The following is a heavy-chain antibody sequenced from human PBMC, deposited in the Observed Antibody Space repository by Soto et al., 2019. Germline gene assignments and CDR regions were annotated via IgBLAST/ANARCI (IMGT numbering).Heavy chain of an antibody. Sequence: SETLSLTCAVYGGSFSGYYWSWIRQPPGKGLEWIGEINHSGSTNYNPSLKSRVTISVDTSKNQFSLKLSSVTAADTAVYYCARSVAGQDGMDVWGQGTTVTVS. V-gene: IGHV4-34*01. D-gene: IGHD6-19*01. J-gene: IGHJ6*02. CDR2: INHSGST. CDR1: GGSFSGYY. CDR3: ARSVAGQDGMDV.